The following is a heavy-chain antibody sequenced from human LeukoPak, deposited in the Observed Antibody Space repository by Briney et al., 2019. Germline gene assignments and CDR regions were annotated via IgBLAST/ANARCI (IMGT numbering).Heavy chain of an antibody. J-gene: IGHJ4*02. V-gene: IGHV3-30*18. D-gene: IGHD6-19*01. Sequence: GGSLRLSCAGSGFSFSSYAMNWVRQAPGKGLEWVAFISNDGSNKYYVDSVKGRFTISRDNSKNTLYLQMSSLRAEDTALFFCAKGDQYNTGWGFDYWGQGTRVTVST. CDR3: AKGDQYNTGWGFDY. CDR2: ISNDGSNK. CDR1: GFSFSSYA.